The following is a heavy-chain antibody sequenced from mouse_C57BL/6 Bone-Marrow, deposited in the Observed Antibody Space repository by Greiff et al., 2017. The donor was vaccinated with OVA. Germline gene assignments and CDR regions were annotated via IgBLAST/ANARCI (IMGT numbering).Heavy chain of an antibody. D-gene: IGHD1-1*01. Sequence: QVQLQQPGAELVKPGASVKLSCKASGYTFTSYWMQWVKQRPGQGLEWIGEIDPTDSYTNYNQKFKGKATLTVDTSSSTAYMQLNSLTSEDSAVYYCARWATVVATRAMDYWGQGTSVTVSS. V-gene: IGHV1-50*01. CDR2: IDPTDSYT. CDR1: GYTFTSYW. CDR3: ARWATVVATRAMDY. J-gene: IGHJ4*01.